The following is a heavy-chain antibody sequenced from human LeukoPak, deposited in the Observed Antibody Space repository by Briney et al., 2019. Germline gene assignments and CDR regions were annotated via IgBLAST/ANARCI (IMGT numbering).Heavy chain of an antibody. V-gene: IGHV1-69*04. D-gene: IGHD6-13*01. CDR1: GGTFSSYA. J-gene: IGHJ4*02. CDR2: IIPILGIA. Sequence: ASVTVSCKASGGTFSSYAISWVRQAPGQGLEWMGRIIPILGIANYAQKFQGRVTITADKSTSTAYMELSSLRSEDTAVYYCARGSSSWHFDYWGQGTLVTVSS. CDR3: ARGSSSWHFDY.